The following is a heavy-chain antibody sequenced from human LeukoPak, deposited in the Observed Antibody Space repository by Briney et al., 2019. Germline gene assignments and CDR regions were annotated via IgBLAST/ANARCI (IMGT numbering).Heavy chain of an antibody. CDR1: GDSLNTYY. Sequence: SETLSLTCTVSGDSLNTYYWTWIRQTPGKELEWIGFVASSGTSNYNPSLKSRISISIDTSKNQFSLALTSVTPADTAVYYCARVVRGVVTSNWFDPWGQGTLVSVSS. D-gene: IGHD2-21*02. CDR3: ARVVRGVVTSNWFDP. V-gene: IGHV4-59*01. J-gene: IGHJ5*02. CDR2: VASSGTS.